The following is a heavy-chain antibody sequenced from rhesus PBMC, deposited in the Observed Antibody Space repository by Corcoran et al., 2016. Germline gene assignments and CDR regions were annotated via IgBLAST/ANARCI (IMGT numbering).Heavy chain of an antibody. J-gene: IGHJ4*01. CDR1: GGSISDSYR. D-gene: IGHD2-39*02. CDR3: ASYVVVVSATPVDY. V-gene: IGHV4S10*01. Sequence: QVQLQESGPGVVKPSETLSLTCAVSGGSISDSYRWSWIRQPPGKGLGWIGYINGRSTSTNSNPPLKSRVTISKDTSKNQFSLKLSSVTAADTAVYYCASYVVVVSATPVDYWGQGVLVTVSS. CDR2: INGRSTST.